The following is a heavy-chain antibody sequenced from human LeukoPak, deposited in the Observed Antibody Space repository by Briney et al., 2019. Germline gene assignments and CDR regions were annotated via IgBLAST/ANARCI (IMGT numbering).Heavy chain of an antibody. D-gene: IGHD2-2*02. J-gene: IGHJ5*02. CDR2: IYSSGST. CDR3: ARDASEYTANWFDP. Sequence: SETLSLTCTVSGGSISGYYWSWIRQPAGKGLEWIGRIYSSGSTIYNPSLKSRVTVSVDTSKNQFSLRLNSVTAADTAVYYCARDASEYTANWFDPWDQGTLVTVSS. V-gene: IGHV4-4*07. CDR1: GGSISGYY.